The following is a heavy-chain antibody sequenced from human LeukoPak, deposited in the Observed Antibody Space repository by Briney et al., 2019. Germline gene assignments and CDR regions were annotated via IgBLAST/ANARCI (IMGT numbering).Heavy chain of an antibody. CDR2: IYYSGST. V-gene: IGHV4-59*01. Sequence: PSETLSLTCTVSGGSISSYYWSWIRQPPGKGLEWIGYIYYSGSTNYNPSLKSRVTISVDTSKNQFSLKLSSVTAADTAVYYCARGWGGVVGATTYYYYGMDVWGQGTTVTVSS. CDR3: ARGWGGVVGATTYYYYGMDV. D-gene: IGHD1-26*01. J-gene: IGHJ6*02. CDR1: GGSISSYY.